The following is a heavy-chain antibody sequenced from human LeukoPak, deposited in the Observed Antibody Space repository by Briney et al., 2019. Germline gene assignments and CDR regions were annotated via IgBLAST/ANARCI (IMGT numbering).Heavy chain of an antibody. J-gene: IGHJ4*02. CDR1: GGSFSGYY. V-gene: IGHV4-34*01. D-gene: IGHD2-15*01. CDR3: ARSVVVVAANLDY. CDR2: INHSGST. Sequence: SETLSLTCAVYGGSFSGYYWSWIRQPPGKGLEWIGEINHSGSTNYNPSLKSRVTISVDTSKNQFSLKLSSVTAADTAVYYCARSVVVVAANLDYWGQGTLVTVSS.